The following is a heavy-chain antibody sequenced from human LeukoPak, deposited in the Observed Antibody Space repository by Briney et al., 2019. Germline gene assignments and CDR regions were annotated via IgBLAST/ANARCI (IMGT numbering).Heavy chain of an antibody. CDR2: ISSSSSYI. CDR3: ARHTVTTFSDWFDP. V-gene: IGHV3-21*01. J-gene: IGHJ5*02. D-gene: IGHD4-17*01. Sequence: PGGSLRLSCAASGFTFNNYNMNWVRQAPGKGLEWVSSISSSSSYIYYADSVKGRFTISRDNAKNSLYLQMNSLRAEDTAVYYCARHTVTTFSDWFDPWGQGTLVTVSS. CDR1: GFTFNNYN.